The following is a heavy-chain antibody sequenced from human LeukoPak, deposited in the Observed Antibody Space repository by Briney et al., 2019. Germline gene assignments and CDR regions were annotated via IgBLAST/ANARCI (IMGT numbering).Heavy chain of an antibody. CDR3: TSTRVDTATVTDY. D-gene: IGHD5-18*01. CDR2: MNPNSGNT. CDR1: GYTFTSYD. J-gene: IGHJ4*02. Sequence: ASVKVSCKASGYTFTSYDINWVRQATGQRLEWMGWMNPNSGNTGYAQKFQGRVTMTRNTSISTAYMELSSLRSEDTAVYYCTSTRVDTATVTDYWGQGTLVTVSS. V-gene: IGHV1-8*01.